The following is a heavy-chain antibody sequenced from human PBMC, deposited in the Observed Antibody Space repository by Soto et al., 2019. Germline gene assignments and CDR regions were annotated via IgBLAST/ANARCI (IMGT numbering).Heavy chain of an antibody. Sequence: GGSLRLSCAASGFTFSSYAMSWVRQAPGKGLEWVSAISGSGGSTYYADSVKGRFTISRDNSKNTLYLQMNSLRAEDTAVYYCAKDLQRDMITFGGAIVFDYWGQGTLVTVSS. V-gene: IGHV3-23*01. J-gene: IGHJ4*02. CDR2: ISGSGGST. CDR3: AKDLQRDMITFGGAIVFDY. CDR1: GFTFSSYA. D-gene: IGHD3-16*02.